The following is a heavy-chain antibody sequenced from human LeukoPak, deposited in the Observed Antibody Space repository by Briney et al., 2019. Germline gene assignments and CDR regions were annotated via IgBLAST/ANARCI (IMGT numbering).Heavy chain of an antibody. V-gene: IGHV1-2*02. CDR1: GYTFSAYY. CDR3: ARGGPFHGFDY. J-gene: IGHJ4*02. Sequence: ASVKVSCKASGYTFSAYYMHWVRQAPGQGLEWMGWIVTNSGATNYAQKFQGRVTMTRDTSISTVYMELSSLSSDNTAIYYRARGGPFHGFDYWGQGTLVTVSS. CDR2: IVTNSGAT. D-gene: IGHD1-26*01.